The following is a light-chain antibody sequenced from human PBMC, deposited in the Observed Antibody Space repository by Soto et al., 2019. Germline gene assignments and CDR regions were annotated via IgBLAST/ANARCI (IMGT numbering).Light chain of an antibody. CDR3: LKYNGSPFT. J-gene: IGKJ4*01. CDR1: QGISNS. Sequence: DIQMTQSPSSLSASVGDRVTITCRASQGISNSLAWYQQEPGKVPKLLISAASTLQSGVPSRFGGSGSGTEFTLTISGLQPEDVATYYCLKYNGSPFTFGGGTKVEIK. CDR2: AAS. V-gene: IGKV1-27*01.